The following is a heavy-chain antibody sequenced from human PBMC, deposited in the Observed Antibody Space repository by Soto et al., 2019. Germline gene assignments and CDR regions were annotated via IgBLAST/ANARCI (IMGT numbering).Heavy chain of an antibody. V-gene: IGHV4-61*03. D-gene: IGHD4-4*01. J-gene: IGHJ5*02. CDR2: IYYSGNT. CDR1: GGSVGSGSYY. CDR3: ARDSVLAYYSEHRKPYWFDH. Sequence: QVQLQESGPGLVKPSETLSLTCTVSGGSVGSGSYYWSWIRQPLGKGLEWIGYIYYSGNTDYNPSLRGRATISVDKAKNHFSMQLTSVTSADTAIYYCARDSVLAYYSEHRKPYWFDHWGQGTLVIVSS.